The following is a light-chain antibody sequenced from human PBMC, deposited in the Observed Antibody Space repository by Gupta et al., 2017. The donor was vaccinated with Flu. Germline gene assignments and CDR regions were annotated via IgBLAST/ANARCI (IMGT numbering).Light chain of an antibody. Sequence: QSVLPQPPSVLGAPRQRVTISCPGSSSNIGAGYDVHWYQQLPGTAPKLLIYGNSNRPSGVPDRFSGSKSGTSASLAITGLQAEDEADYYCQSYDSSLSGSYVFGTGTKVTVL. V-gene: IGLV1-40*01. CDR2: GNS. J-gene: IGLJ1*01. CDR3: QSYDSSLSGSYV. CDR1: SSNIGAGYD.